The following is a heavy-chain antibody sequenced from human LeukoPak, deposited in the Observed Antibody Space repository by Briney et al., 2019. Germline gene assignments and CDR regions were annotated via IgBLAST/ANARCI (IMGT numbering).Heavy chain of an antibody. CDR2: IHTGGETT. CDR1: GFTFSSYD. CDR3: ARRSQGAFDI. D-gene: IGHD1-26*01. V-gene: IGHV3-23*05. Sequence: GGSLRLSCAASGFTFSSYDLNWVRQAPGKGLEWVSTIHTGGETTYYAESVRGRFSISRDNSKNALYLQMHSLSAEDTAVYYCARRSQGAFDIWGQGTMVIVSS. J-gene: IGHJ3*02.